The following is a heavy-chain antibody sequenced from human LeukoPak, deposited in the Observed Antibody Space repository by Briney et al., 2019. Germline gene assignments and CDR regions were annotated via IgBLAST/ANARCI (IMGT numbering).Heavy chain of an antibody. V-gene: IGHV3-30*18. CDR2: ISYDGSNK. CDR1: GFIFSSYG. CDR3: AKASSPFYYDSSGYYETYFDY. J-gene: IGHJ4*02. Sequence: PGGSLRLSCAASGFIFSSYGMHWVRQAPGKGLEWVAVISYDGSNKYYADSVKGRFTISRDNSKNTLYLQMNSLRAEDTAVYYCAKASSPFYYDSSGYYETYFDYWGQGTLVTVSS. D-gene: IGHD3-22*01.